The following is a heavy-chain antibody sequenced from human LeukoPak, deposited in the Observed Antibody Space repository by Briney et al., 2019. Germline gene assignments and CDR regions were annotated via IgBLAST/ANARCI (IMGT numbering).Heavy chain of an antibody. CDR3: ARESEQYSFDY. D-gene: IGHD1-14*01. Sequence: SETLSLTCTVSGYSISSGYYWGWIRQPPGKGLEWIGSIYHSGSTYYNPSLKSRVTISVDTSKNQFSLKLSSVTAADTAVYYCARESEQYSFDYWGQGTLVTVSS. V-gene: IGHV4-38-2*02. CDR2: IYHSGST. J-gene: IGHJ4*02. CDR1: GYSISSGYY.